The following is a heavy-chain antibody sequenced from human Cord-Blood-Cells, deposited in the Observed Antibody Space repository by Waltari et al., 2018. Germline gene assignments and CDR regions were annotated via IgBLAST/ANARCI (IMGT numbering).Heavy chain of an antibody. V-gene: IGHV4-61*09. Sequence: QVQLQESGPGLVKPSQTLSLTCNVSGGPISSGSYYWSWIRQPAGKGLEWIGYIYTSGSTNYNPSLKSRVTISVDTSKNQFSLKLSSVTAADTAVYYCAIKRYSSSNWFDPWGQGTLVTVSS. J-gene: IGHJ5*02. CDR3: AIKRYSSSNWFDP. D-gene: IGHD6-6*01. CDR1: GGPISSGSYY. CDR2: IYTSGST.